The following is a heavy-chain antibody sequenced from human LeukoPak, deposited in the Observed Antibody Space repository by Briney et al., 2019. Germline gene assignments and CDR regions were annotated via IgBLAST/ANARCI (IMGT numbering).Heavy chain of an antibody. J-gene: IGHJ4*02. V-gene: IGHV3-7*03. D-gene: IGHD6-6*01. CDR2: VNRDGSET. CDR3: AEGEQLAQFDY. CDR1: GFTLSNHW. Sequence: GGSLRLSCAASGFTLSNHWMTWVRQVPGRGPEWVANVNRDGSETYYLDSVKGRFTISKDNAKNTLYLQMNSLRAEDTAVYYCAEGEQLAQFDYWGQGTLVTVSS.